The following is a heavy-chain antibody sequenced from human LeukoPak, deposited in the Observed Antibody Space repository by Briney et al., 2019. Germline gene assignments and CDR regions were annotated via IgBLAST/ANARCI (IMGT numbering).Heavy chain of an antibody. Sequence: SETLSHTCTVSGGSISSSSYYWGWIRQPPGKGLEWIGSIYYSGSTYYNPSLKSRVTISVDTSKNQFSLKLSSVTAADTAVYYCVRETGPAAFDYWGQGTLVTVSS. J-gene: IGHJ4*02. CDR1: GGSISSSSYY. CDR3: VRETGPAAFDY. V-gene: IGHV4-39*07. CDR2: IYYSGST. D-gene: IGHD2-2*01.